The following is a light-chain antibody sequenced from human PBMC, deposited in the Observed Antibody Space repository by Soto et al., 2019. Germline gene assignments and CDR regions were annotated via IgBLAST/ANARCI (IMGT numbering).Light chain of an antibody. J-gene: IGLJ3*02. CDR3: SSYTSSSTRV. V-gene: IGLV2-14*01. CDR1: SSDVGGYNY. Sequence: QSALTQPAAVSWSPGQSITISCTGTSSDVGGYNYVSWYQQHPGKAPKLMIYEVSNLPSGGSNRFSGSKSGNTASLTISGLQAEDEDDYYCSSYTSSSTRVFGGGTKVTVL. CDR2: EVS.